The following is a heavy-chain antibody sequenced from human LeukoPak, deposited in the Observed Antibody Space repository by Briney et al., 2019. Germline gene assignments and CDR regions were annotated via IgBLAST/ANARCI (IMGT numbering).Heavy chain of an antibody. D-gene: IGHD3-10*01. V-gene: IGHV1-8*02. CDR2: MNPNSGNT. CDR3: ARVMVRGVIYYYYYYYMDV. J-gene: IGHJ6*03. Sequence: GASVKVSCKASGYTFTSYDINWVRQATGQGLEWMGWMNPNSGNTGYAQKFQGRVTMTRNTSISTAYMELSSLRSEGTAVYYCARVMVRGVIYYYYYYYMDVWGKGTTVTISS. CDR1: GYTFTSYD.